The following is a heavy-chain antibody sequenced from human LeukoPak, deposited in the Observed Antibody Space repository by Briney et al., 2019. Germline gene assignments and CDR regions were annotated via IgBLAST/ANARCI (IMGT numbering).Heavy chain of an antibody. CDR1: GFSFSSYW. CDR3: VREGAYSTSSPAGY. J-gene: IGHJ4*02. D-gene: IGHD6-6*01. V-gene: IGHV3-7*01. CDR2: INQDGSEK. Sequence: GGSLRLSCAASGFSFSSYWMSWVRQAPGKRLEWVANINQDGSEKYYVDSVKGRFIISRDNARNSLFLQMNILTAEDTAIYYCVREGAYSTSSPAGYWGQGTLVSVSS.